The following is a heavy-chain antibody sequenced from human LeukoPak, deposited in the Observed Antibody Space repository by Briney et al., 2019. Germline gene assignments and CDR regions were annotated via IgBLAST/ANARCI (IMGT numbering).Heavy chain of an antibody. V-gene: IGHV3-9*01. D-gene: IGHD6-13*01. CDR1: GFTFDDYA. CDR2: ISWNSGSI. CDR3: ARRMPYSSSWDDAFDI. J-gene: IGHJ3*02. Sequence: GRSLRLSCAASGFTFDDYAMHWVRQAPGKGLEWVSGISWNSGSIGYADSVKGRFTISRDNAKNSLYLQMNSLRAEDTAVYYCARRMPYSSSWDDAFDIWGQGTMVTVSS.